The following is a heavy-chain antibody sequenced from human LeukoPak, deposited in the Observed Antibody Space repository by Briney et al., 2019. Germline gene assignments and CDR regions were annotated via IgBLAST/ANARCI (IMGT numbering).Heavy chain of an antibody. CDR2: IYYSGST. CDR3: VRHMYFYGSRNSDDAFDI. V-gene: IGHV4-59*01. D-gene: IGHD3-10*01. Sequence: SETLSLTCTVSGGSISSYYWSWIRQPPGKGLEWIGYIYYSGSTNYNPSLKSRVTISVDTSKNQFSLKLRSVTAADTAVYYCVRHMYFYGSRNSDDAFDIWGQGTMVTVSS. J-gene: IGHJ3*02. CDR1: GGSISSYY.